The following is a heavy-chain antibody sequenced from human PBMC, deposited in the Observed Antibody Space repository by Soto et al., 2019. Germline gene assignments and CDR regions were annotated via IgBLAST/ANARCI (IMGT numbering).Heavy chain of an antibody. CDR3: ARGDNVDYYDSIVY. V-gene: IGHV1-18*01. J-gene: IGHJ4*02. CDR1: GYTFTSYG. Sequence: QVQLVQSGAEVKKPGASVKVSCKASGYTFTSYGIIWVRQAPGQGLEWMGWISAYNGNTNYAQKLQGRVTMTTDTYTSTGYMELRSLRSDDTAVYYCARGDNVDYYDSIVYWGQGTLVTVSS. CDR2: ISAYNGNT. D-gene: IGHD3-22*01.